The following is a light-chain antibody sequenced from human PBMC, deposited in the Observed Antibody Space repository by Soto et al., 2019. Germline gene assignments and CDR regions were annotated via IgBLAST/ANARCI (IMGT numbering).Light chain of an antibody. CDR3: QQYHRWPLT. Sequence: EIVMTQSPATLSVSPGERVTLSCRASQSIYEKLAWYQQKPGQTPRLVIYDTSTRATGTPGSFSGSGSGTEFTLTISSLQSEDLAVYYCQQYHRWPLTFGGGTKVDIK. J-gene: IGKJ4*01. V-gene: IGKV3-15*01. CDR1: QSIYEK. CDR2: DTS.